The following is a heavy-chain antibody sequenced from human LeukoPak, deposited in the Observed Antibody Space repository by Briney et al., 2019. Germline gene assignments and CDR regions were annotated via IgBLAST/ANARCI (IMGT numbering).Heavy chain of an antibody. D-gene: IGHD6-13*01. CDR1: GGSISSGSYY. J-gene: IGHJ4*02. Sequence: SETLSLTCTVSGGSISSGSYYWSWIRQPAGKGLEWIGHIYTSGSTNYHPSLKSRVTISVDTSKNQFSLKLSSVTAADTAVYYCAREGKIAAAGGGYFDYWGQGTLVTVSS. V-gene: IGHV4-61*09. CDR3: AREGKIAAAGGGYFDY. CDR2: IYTSGST.